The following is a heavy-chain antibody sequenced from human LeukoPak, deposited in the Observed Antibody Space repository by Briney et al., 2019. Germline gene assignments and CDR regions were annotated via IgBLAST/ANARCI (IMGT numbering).Heavy chain of an antibody. Sequence: GGSLRLSCAASGFTLNTYTMNWVRQAPGKGLEWVSAISGNGGSTYYADSVKGRFSISRDNSKNTLYLEMNSLRAEDTAVYYCAKSGVSYTFDYWGQGTLVTVSS. J-gene: IGHJ4*02. D-gene: IGHD2-8*01. V-gene: IGHV3-23*01. CDR1: GFTLNTYT. CDR3: AKSGVSYTFDY. CDR2: ISGNGGST.